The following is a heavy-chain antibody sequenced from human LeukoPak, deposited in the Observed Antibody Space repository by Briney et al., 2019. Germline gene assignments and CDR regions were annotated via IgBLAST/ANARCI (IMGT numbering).Heavy chain of an antibody. CDR3: ARGPMGFGEFLLYYFDY. V-gene: IGHV4-39*07. CDR1: GGSISSSDYY. Sequence: SETLSLTCTVSGGSISSSDYYWGWIRQPPGKGLEWIGTIYYSATSYYSGTSYFNPSLKSRVTISVDTPKNQFSLKLSSVTAADTAVYYCARGPMGFGEFLLYYFDYWGQGTLVTVSS. D-gene: IGHD3-10*01. CDR2: IYYSATSYYSGTS. J-gene: IGHJ4*02.